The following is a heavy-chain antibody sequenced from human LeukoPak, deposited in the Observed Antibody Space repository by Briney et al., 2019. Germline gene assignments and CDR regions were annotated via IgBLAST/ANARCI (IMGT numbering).Heavy chain of an antibody. J-gene: IGHJ4*02. V-gene: IGHV5-51*01. Sequence: GESLKISCKGSGHSFTSYWIGWVRQMPGKGLEWMGIIYPGDSDTRYSPSFQGQVTISADKSISTAYLQWSSLKASDTAMYYCARQLLDCSSTSCYFDYWGQGTLVTVSS. CDR1: GHSFTSYW. D-gene: IGHD2-2*01. CDR2: IYPGDSDT. CDR3: ARQLLDCSSTSCYFDY.